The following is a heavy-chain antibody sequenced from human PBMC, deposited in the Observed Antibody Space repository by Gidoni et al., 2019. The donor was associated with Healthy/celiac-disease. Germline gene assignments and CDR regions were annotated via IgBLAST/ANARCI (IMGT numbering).Heavy chain of an antibody. CDR3: ARTGYCTNGVCYSSYYYGMDV. V-gene: IGHV4-30-4*01. CDR1: GGSISSGDYY. CDR2: IYYSGST. D-gene: IGHD2-8*01. J-gene: IGHJ6*02. Sequence: QVQLQESGSGLVKPSQTLSLTCTVSGGSISSGDYYWRWIRQPPGKGLEWIGYIYYSGSTYYNPSLKSRVTISVDTSKNQFSLKLSSVTAADTAVYYCARTGYCTNGVCYSSYYYGMDVWGQGPTVTVSS.